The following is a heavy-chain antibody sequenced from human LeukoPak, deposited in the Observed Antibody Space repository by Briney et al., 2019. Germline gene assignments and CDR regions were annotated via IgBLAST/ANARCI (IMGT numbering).Heavy chain of an antibody. CDR3: TSQTGSTVGY. J-gene: IGHJ4*02. Sequence: PGGSLRLSCAASGFTFSGSAMHWVRQASGKGLEWFGRIRSKANSYATAYAASVKGRFTISRDDSKNTAYLQMNSLKTEDTAMYYCTSQTGSTVGYWGQGTLVTVSS. CDR1: GFTFSGSA. CDR2: IRSKANSYAT. V-gene: IGHV3-73*01. D-gene: IGHD1-1*01.